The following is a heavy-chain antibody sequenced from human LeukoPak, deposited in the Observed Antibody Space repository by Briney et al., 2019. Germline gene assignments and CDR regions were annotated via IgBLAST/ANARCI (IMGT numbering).Heavy chain of an antibody. CDR1: GGSINSPNSY. CDR3: GRDALVGYFSYYYMDV. J-gene: IGHJ6*03. D-gene: IGHD2-15*01. Sequence: PSETLSLTCTVSGGSINSPNSYWGWIRQPPGKGLEWIGDISNSGSTSYNPSLKSRVTISIDTSKNQFSLKLSSVTAADTAVYYCGRDALVGYFSYYYMDVWGKGTTVTVSS. CDR2: ISNSGST. V-gene: IGHV4-61*01.